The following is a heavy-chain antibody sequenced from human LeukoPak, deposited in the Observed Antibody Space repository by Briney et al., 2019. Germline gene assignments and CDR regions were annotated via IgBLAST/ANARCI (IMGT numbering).Heavy chain of an antibody. J-gene: IGHJ4*02. D-gene: IGHD6-13*01. CDR3: XRLXGIAAAGTTGRN. CDR1: GFTFSSYW. CDR2: INSDGSST. Sequence: GGSLRLSCAASGFTFSSYWMHWVRQAPGKGLVWVSRINSDGSSTSYADSVKGRFTISRDNAKNTLYLQMNSMRAEDTAVYYCXRLXGIAAAGTTGRNWGQGTLVTVSS. V-gene: IGHV3-74*01.